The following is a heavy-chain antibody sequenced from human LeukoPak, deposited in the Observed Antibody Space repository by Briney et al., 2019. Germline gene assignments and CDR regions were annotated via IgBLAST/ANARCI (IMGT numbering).Heavy chain of an antibody. D-gene: IGHD2-15*01. CDR1: GGTFSSYA. CDR2: IIPIFGTA. CDR3: ARDCSGGSCYSYLGNWFDP. V-gene: IGHV1-69*06. Sequence: SVKVSCKASGGTFSSYAISWVRQAPGQGLEWMGGIIPIFGTANYAQKFQGRVTITADKSTSTAYMELSSLRSEDTAVYYCARDCSGGSCYSYLGNWFDPWGQGTLVTVSS. J-gene: IGHJ5*02.